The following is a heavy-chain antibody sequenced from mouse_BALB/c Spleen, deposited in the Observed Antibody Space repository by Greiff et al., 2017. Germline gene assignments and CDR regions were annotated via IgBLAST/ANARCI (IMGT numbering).Heavy chain of an antibody. V-gene: IGHV5-6-4*01. CDR1: GFTFSSYT. D-gene: IGHD1-1*01. CDR3: TRDGATVEAFDY. J-gene: IGHJ2*01. CDR2: ISSGGSYT. Sequence: EVKVVESGGGLVKPGGSLKLSCAASGFTFSSYTMSWVRQTPEKRLEWVATISSGGSYTYYPDSVKGRFTISRDNAKNTLYLQMSSLKSEDTAMYYCTRDGATVEAFDYWGQGTTLTVSS.